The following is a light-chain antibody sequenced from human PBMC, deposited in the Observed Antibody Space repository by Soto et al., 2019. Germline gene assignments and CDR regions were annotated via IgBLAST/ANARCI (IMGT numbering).Light chain of an antibody. J-gene: IGKJ1*01. CDR3: QQYGRSKRWT. Sequence: IVLTDSPGTLSLSPGERATLSCRASQSVSSSYLAWYQQKPGQAPRLLIHGASTRATGIPDRSSGGGTGTDFNLNISRVEPEDFAMYYCQQYGRSKRWTFGQGSKVDIK. CDR1: QSVSSSY. V-gene: IGKV3-20*01. CDR2: GAS.